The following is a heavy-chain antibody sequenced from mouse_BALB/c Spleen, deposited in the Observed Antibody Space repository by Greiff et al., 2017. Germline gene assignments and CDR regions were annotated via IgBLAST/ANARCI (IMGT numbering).Heavy chain of an antibody. CDR2: IDPSDSET. Sequence: VQLQESGPQLVRPGASVKISCKASGYSFTSYWMHWVKQRPGQGLEWIGMIDPSDSETRLNQKFKDKATLTVDKSSSTAYMQLSSATSEDSAVYYCARDERAFDYWGQGTTLTVSS. D-gene: IGHD3-3*01. CDR3: ARDERAFDY. J-gene: IGHJ2*01. CDR1: GYSFTSYW. V-gene: IGHV1S126*01.